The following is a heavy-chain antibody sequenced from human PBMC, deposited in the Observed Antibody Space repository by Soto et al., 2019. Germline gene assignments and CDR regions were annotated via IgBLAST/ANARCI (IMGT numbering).Heavy chain of an antibody. J-gene: IGHJ4*02. V-gene: IGHV3-7*02. Sequence: EVQLVESGGGLVQPGGSLRLSCSASGFIFSSYWMSWLRQAPGKGLEWVASMNEYGSERYYVDSVKGRFTISRDNAKNTLNLRMKSLRAEDTAVYYCASATGPDKEDYWGQGTLVTVSS. CDR1: GFIFSSYW. CDR2: MNEYGSER. CDR3: ASATGPDKEDY.